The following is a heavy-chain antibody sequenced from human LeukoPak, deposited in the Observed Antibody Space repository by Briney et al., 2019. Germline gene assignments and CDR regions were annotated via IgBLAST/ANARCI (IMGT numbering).Heavy chain of an antibody. CDR3: ARDSSSWYAYFDY. CDR1: GGSISSYY. Sequence: SETLSLTCTVSGGSISSYYWGWLRQPAGKGLEWIGRIYTSGSTNYNPSLKSRVTMSVDTSKNQFSLELSSVTAADTAVYYCARDSSSWYAYFDYWGQGTLVTVSS. D-gene: IGHD6-13*01. CDR2: IYTSGST. V-gene: IGHV4-4*07. J-gene: IGHJ4*02.